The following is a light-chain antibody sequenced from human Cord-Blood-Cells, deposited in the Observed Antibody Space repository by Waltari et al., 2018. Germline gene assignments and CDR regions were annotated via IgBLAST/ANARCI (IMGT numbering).Light chain of an antibody. CDR3: QEYDNLPPFT. CDR1: QDISNY. CDR2: DAS. J-gene: IGKJ3*01. Sequence: DIQMTQSPSSLSASVGDTVTITCQASQDISNYLNWYQQKPGKAPKLLIYDASNLETVVPSRFSGSGSGTDFTFSISSLQPEDIASYYCQEYDNLPPFTFGPGTKVDIK. V-gene: IGKV1-33*01.